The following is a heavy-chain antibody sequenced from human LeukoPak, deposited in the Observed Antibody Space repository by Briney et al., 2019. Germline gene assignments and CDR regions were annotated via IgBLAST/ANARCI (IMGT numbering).Heavy chain of an antibody. CDR1: GFTFSSYE. D-gene: IGHD2-15*01. CDR2: ISSSDNTI. J-gene: IGHJ4*02. CDR3: TREGRYCSGSSCCSWYLDY. V-gene: IGHV3-48*03. Sequence: GGSLRLSCAASGFTFSSYEMNWVRQAPGKGLEWVSYISSSDNTIHCADSVKDRFTISRDNAKNSLYLQMNSLGAEDTAVYYCTREGRYCSGSSCCSWYLDYWGQGTLVTVSS.